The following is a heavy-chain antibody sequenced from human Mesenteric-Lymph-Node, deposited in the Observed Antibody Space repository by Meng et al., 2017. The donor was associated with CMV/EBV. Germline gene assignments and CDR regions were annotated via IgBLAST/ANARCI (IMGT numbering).Heavy chain of an antibody. V-gene: IGHV3-15*01. D-gene: IGHD3-9*01. Sequence: FTFINAWMSWVRQSPGKGLEWVGRIKSKTDGGKTDYAAPVKGRFTISRDDSKNTLSLQMNSLKTEDTAVYYCHAYYDTLTGTLTFNYWGQGVLVTVSS. CDR3: HAYYDTLTGTLTFNY. J-gene: IGHJ4*02. CDR2: IKSKTDGGKT. CDR1: FTFINAW.